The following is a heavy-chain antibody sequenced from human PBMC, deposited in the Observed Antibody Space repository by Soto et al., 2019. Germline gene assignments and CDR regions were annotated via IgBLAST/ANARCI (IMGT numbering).Heavy chain of an antibody. CDR1: GFTFSSYS. D-gene: IGHD1-26*01. CDR3: ARDLTVGDRYYYYYGMDV. Sequence: PGGSLRLSCAASGFTFSSYSMNWVRQAPGKGLEWVSSISSSSSYIYYADSVKGRFTISRDNAKNSLYLQMNSLRAEDTAVYYCARDLTVGDRYYYYYGMDVWGQGTTVTVSS. J-gene: IGHJ6*02. CDR2: ISSSSSYI. V-gene: IGHV3-21*01.